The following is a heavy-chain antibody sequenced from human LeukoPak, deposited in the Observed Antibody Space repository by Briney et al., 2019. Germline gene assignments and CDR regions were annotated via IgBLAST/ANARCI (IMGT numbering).Heavy chain of an antibody. CDR1: GGTFSSYA. D-gene: IGHD3-16*02. CDR3: ARGTYRDADAFDI. CDR2: IIPIFGTA. J-gene: IGHJ3*02. V-gene: IGHV1-69*05. Sequence: GASVKVSCKASGGTFSSYAISWVRQAPGQGLEWMGGIIPIFGTANYAQKFQGRVTMTTDTSTTTVYMELRSLTSDDTAVYYCARGTYRDADAFDIWGQGTMVTVSS.